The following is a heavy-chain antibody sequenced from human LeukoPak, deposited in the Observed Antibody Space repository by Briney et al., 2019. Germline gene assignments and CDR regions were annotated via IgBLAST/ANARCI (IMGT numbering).Heavy chain of an antibody. D-gene: IGHD3-10*01. CDR1: GFTFSSYA. Sequence: GGSLRLSCAASGFTFSSYAMHLVRQAPGKGLEWVAVISYDGSNKYYADSVKGRFTISRDNSKNALYLQMNSLRAEDTAVYYRARGLEVDYYGSGSYWVYWGQGTLVTVSS. J-gene: IGHJ4*02. CDR2: ISYDGSNK. CDR3: ARGLEVDYYGSGSYWVY. V-gene: IGHV3-30-3*01.